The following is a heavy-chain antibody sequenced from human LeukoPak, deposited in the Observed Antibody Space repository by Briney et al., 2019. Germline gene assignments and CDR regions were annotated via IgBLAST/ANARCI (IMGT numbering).Heavy chain of an antibody. J-gene: IGHJ4*02. CDR2: IYYSGIP. CDR1: GGSISSSSYC. D-gene: IGHD2/OR15-2a*01. V-gene: IGHV4-39*01. Sequence: PSETLSLTCTVSGGSISSSSYCWGWIRQPPGKGLEWIGSIYYSGIPYYNPSLKSRVTISVDTSKNQFSLKLSSVTAADTAVYYCARTVDTFNFDYWGQGTLVTVSS. CDR3: ARTVDTFNFDY.